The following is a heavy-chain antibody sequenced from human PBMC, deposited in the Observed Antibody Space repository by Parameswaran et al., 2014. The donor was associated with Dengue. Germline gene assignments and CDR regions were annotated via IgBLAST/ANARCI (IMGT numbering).Heavy chain of an antibody. J-gene: IGHJ4*02. CDR2: IDPSDSYT. CDR3: ARALPAATEDS. Sequence: VRQMPGKGLEWMGKIDPSDSYTYYSPSFQGHVTISVDRSISTAYLHWSGLKASDTAIYYCARALPAATEDSWGQGTLVTVSS. D-gene: IGHD2-2*01. V-gene: IGHV5-10-1*01.